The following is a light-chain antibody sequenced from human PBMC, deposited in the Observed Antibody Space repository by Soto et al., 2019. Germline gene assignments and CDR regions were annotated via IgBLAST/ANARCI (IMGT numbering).Light chain of an antibody. CDR3: XXXXXXXXP. CDR2: KAS. Sequence: DIQMTQSPSTLSGSVGDRVTITCRASQTISSWLAWYQKKPAKDPNILTSKASTSKSGVPSRFSGTVSGTDFTLTIRRLHTDDFATXXXXXXXXXXXPFGQRTKGDI. V-gene: IGKV1-5*03. J-gene: IGKJ1*01. CDR1: QTISSW.